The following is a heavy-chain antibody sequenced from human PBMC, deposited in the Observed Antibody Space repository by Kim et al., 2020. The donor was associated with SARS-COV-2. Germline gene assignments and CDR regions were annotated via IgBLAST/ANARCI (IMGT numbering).Heavy chain of an antibody. Sequence: ADSVKGRFTISRDNSKNTLYLQMNSLRAEDTAVYYCAKAFVWGSYRANFDYWGQGTLVTVSS. V-gene: IGHV3-23*01. D-gene: IGHD3-16*02. J-gene: IGHJ4*02. CDR3: AKAFVWGSYRANFDY.